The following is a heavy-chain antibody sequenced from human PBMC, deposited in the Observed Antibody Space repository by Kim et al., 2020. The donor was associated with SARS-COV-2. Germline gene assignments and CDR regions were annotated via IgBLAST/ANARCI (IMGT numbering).Heavy chain of an antibody. CDR2: INAGNGNT. J-gene: IGHJ5*02. D-gene: IGHD2-2*01. V-gene: IGHV1-3*01. CDR1: GYTFTSYA. CDR3: ARDLGGFGARKYCSSTSCWFDP. Sequence: ASVKVSCKASGYTFTSYAMHWVRQAPGQRLEWMGWINAGNGNTKYSQKFQGRVTITRDTSASTAYMELSSLRSEDTAVYYCARDLGGFGARKYCSSTSCWFDPWGQGTLVTVSS.